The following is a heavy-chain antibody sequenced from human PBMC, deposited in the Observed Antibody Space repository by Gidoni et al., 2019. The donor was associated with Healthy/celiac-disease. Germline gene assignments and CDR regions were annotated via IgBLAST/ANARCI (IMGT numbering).Heavy chain of an antibody. CDR3: ARDSITMVRGIFGY. V-gene: IGHV3-33*01. D-gene: IGHD3-10*01. Sequence: QVQLVESGGGVVQPGRSRRLCCAAAGVPFSSYGMHWVRQAPGKGLGWVAVIWYDGINKYYADSVKGRFTISRDNSKNTLYLQMNSLRAEDTAVYYCARDSITMVRGIFGYWGQGTLVTVSS. J-gene: IGHJ4*02. CDR1: GVPFSSYG. CDR2: IWYDGINK.